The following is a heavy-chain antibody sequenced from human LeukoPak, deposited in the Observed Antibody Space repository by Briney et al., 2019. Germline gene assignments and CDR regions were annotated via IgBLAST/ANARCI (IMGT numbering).Heavy chain of an antibody. CDR2: IKQDGSEK. D-gene: IGHD3-16*01. J-gene: IGHJ4*02. V-gene: IGHV3-7*01. Sequence: GGSLRLFCAASGFTLSSYWMSWVRQAPGKGLEWVANIKQDGSEKHYVDSVKGRFTISRDNSKNTLYLQMNSLRAEDTAVYYCAKGLRYYSIDYWGQGTLVTVSS. CDR3: AKGLRYYSIDY. CDR1: GFTLSSYW.